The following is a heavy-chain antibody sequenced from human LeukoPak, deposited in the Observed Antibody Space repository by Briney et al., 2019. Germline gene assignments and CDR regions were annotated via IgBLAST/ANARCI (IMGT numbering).Heavy chain of an antibody. Sequence: GGSLRLSCAASGFTFGDYTMHWVRQVPGKGLEWVSLISWDGRSTKFSDSVKGRFTISRDNSKNSLYLQMNSLRTEDTALYYCAKDKRRVATIFFFDYWGQGTLVTVSS. CDR2: ISWDGRST. J-gene: IGHJ4*02. V-gene: IGHV3-43*01. D-gene: IGHD5-12*01. CDR3: AKDKRRVATIFFFDY. CDR1: GFTFGDYT.